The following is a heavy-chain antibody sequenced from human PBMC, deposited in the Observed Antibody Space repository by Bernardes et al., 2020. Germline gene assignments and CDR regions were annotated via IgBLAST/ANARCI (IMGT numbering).Heavy chain of an antibody. CDR1: VYTFTSYG. CDR3: ARHPLMITFGGVIVISWFDP. D-gene: IGHD3-16*02. V-gene: IGHV1-18*01. J-gene: IGHJ5*02. CDR2: ISAYNGNT. Sequence: ASVSVSCKASVYTFTSYGISWVRQSPGQGLEWMGWISAYNGNTNYAQKLQGRVTMTTDTSTSTAYMELRSLRSDDTAVYYCARHPLMITFGGVIVISWFDPWGQGTLVTVSS.